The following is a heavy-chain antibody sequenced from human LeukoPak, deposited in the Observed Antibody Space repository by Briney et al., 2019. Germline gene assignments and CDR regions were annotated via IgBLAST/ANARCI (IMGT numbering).Heavy chain of an antibody. CDR2: IFYGECT. CDR3: ARQLPTAAADTRGYFDY. Sequence: PSETLSLTCSVSAGSISNGDYYWGWIRQAPGKGLEWIGCIFYGECTHYNPSLKSRATISVDTSKNQFSLKLTSVTAADAAIYYCARQLPTAAADTRGYFDYWGQGTVVTVSS. CDR1: AGSISNGDYY. V-gene: IGHV4-39*01. J-gene: IGHJ4*01. D-gene: IGHD6-25*01.